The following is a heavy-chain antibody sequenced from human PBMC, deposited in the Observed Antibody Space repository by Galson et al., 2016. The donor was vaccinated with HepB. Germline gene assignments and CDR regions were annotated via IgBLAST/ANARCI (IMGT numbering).Heavy chain of an antibody. CDR2: MSYDGSNK. Sequence: SLRLSCAASGFSFSSYSMNWVRQAPGKGLEWVAVMSYDGSNKYYVESVKGRFTISRDNTKNVLYLQMNSLRAEDTAMYYCAKDIDSSYTAPDSWGQGTLVTVSS. CDR1: GFSFSSYS. V-gene: IGHV3-30*18. CDR3: AKDIDSSYTAPDS. D-gene: IGHD5-18*01. J-gene: IGHJ4*02.